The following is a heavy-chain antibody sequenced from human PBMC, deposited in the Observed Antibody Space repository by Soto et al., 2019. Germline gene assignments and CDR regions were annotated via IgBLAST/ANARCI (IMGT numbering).Heavy chain of an antibody. CDR1: GGSISSGGYY. CDR2: IYYSGST. V-gene: IGHV4-31*03. CDR3: ARFRGATASYYYDSSGYYGDAFDI. Sequence: SETLSLTCTVSGGSISSGGYYWSWIRQHPGKGLEWIGYIYYSGSTYYNPSLKSRVTISVDTSKNQFSLKLGSVTAADTAVYYCARFRGATASYYYDSSGYYGDAFDIWGQGTMVTVSS. D-gene: IGHD3-22*01. J-gene: IGHJ3*02.